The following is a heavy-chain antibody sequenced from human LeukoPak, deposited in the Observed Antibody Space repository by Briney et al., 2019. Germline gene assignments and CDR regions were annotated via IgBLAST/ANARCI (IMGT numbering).Heavy chain of an antibody. Sequence: SVKVSCKASGGTFSSYAISWVRQAPGQGLEWMGGIIPIFGTANYAQKFQGRVTITADESTSTAYMELSSLRSEDTAVYYCARTEAYYDILTGYWRDGFDYWGQGTLVTVSS. CDR1: GGTFSSYA. J-gene: IGHJ4*02. D-gene: IGHD3-9*01. CDR3: ARTEAYYDILTGYWRDGFDY. V-gene: IGHV1-69*13. CDR2: IIPIFGTA.